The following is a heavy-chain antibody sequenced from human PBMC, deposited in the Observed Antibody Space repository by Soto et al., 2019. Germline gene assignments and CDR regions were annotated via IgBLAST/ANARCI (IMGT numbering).Heavy chain of an antibody. D-gene: IGHD3-3*01. V-gene: IGHV3-23*01. CDR3: AKVDSAIFGTFDY. CDR2: ISGSGRST. J-gene: IGHJ4*02. CDR1: GFTFSSYA. Sequence: EVQVLESGGGLVQPGGSLRLSCAASGFTFSSYAMSWVRQAPGKGLEWVSAISGSGRSTYYANSVKGRFTISRDNSKNTLYLQMNSLRAEDTAVYYCAKVDSAIFGTFDYWGQGTLVTVSS.